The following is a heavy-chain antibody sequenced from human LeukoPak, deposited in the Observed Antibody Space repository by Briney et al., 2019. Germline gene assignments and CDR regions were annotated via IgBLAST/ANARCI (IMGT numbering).Heavy chain of an antibody. CDR1: GGSVSSGTYY. Sequence: SETLSLTCTVSGGSVSSGTYYWSWIRQPPGKGLAWIGYIYYTGSTNYNPSLKSRLTISVDTSKNQFSLKLSSVTAADTAVYYCARRGGSGRSFDYWGQGTLVTVSS. CDR3: ARRGGSGRSFDY. J-gene: IGHJ4*02. D-gene: IGHD3-10*01. V-gene: IGHV4-61*01. CDR2: IYYTGST.